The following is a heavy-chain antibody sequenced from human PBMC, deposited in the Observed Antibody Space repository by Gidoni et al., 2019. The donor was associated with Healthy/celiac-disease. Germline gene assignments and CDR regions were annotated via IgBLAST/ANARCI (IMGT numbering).Heavy chain of an antibody. D-gene: IGHD2-8*01. CDR1: GFTFTTYS. CDR2: ISSSSSYI. CDR3: AREYCTNGVCYAAFDY. V-gene: IGHV3-21*01. J-gene: IGHJ4*02. Sequence: EVQLVASAGGLVKPGGALRPCSAAPGFTFTTYSMNWVRQAPGKGLEWVSSISSSSSYIYYADSVKGRFTISRDNAKNSLYLQMNSLRAEDTAVYYCAREYCTNGVCYAAFDYWGQGTLVTVSS.